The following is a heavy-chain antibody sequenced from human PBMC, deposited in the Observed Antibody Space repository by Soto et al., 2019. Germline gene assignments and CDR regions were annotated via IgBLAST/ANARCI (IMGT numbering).Heavy chain of an antibody. Sequence: QIQLVESGGDVVQPGKSLRLSCAASGFNFGFFGMHWVRQAPGKGLEWVAFISGDGINTQYADSVRGRFTLSRDYSRKTMYLQMDSLRDADTALYYCASGNLSFDFDSLGLGTLVTVSS. V-gene: IGHV3-30*03. CDR1: GFNFGFFG. CDR2: ISGDGINT. J-gene: IGHJ4*02. D-gene: IGHD2-15*01. CDR3: ASGNLSFDFDS.